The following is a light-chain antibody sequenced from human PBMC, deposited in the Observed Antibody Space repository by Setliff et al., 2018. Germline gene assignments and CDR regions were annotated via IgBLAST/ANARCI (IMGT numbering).Light chain of an antibody. CDR3: AAWEDSLNSYV. CDR1: SSNIGSKT. J-gene: IGLJ1*01. Sequence: QSVLTQPPSASETPGQRVTISCSGSSSNIGSKTVSWYQQLPGTAPKLLIYSNDQRPSGVTDRFSGSKSGTSASLAISGLQSEDEADYYCAAWEDSLNSYVFGTGTKVTVL. CDR2: SND. V-gene: IGLV1-44*01.